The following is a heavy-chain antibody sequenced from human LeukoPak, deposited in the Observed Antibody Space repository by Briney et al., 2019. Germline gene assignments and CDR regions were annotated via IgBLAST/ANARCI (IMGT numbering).Heavy chain of an antibody. CDR2: INQDGSEK. J-gene: IGHJ6*03. Sequence: GGSLRLSCAASGFTFSNYWMSWVRQAPGKGLEWVANINQDGSEKYYVDSVKGRFTISRDNAKNSLYLQMNSLRAEDTAVYYCAREISDSSGRYYYYMDVWGKGITVTVSS. V-gene: IGHV3-7*01. CDR1: GFTFSNYW. CDR3: AREISDSSGRYYYYMDV. D-gene: IGHD3-22*01.